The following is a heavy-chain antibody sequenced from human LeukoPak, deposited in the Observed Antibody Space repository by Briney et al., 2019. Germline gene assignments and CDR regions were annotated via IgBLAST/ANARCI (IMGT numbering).Heavy chain of an antibody. V-gene: IGHV3-30*03. Sequence: GGSLRLSCAASGFTFSSYGMHWVRQAPGKGLEWVAVISYDGSNKYYADSVKGRFTISRDNSKNTLYLQMNSLRAEDTAVYYCARTHPSRLNARHMGPRARIDYWGQGTLVTVSS. CDR3: ARTHPSRLNARHMGPRARIDY. CDR2: ISYDGSNK. J-gene: IGHJ4*02. CDR1: GFTFSSYG. D-gene: IGHD6-6*01.